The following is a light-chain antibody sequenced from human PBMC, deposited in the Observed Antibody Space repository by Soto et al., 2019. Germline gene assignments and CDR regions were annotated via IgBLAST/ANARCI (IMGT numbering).Light chain of an antibody. V-gene: IGKV1-5*01. CDR1: QSIRYY. CDR2: CAS. J-gene: IGKJ1*01. Sequence: DIQLTQSPPTLSASVGDRVTITCRASQSIRYYLAWYQQMPGKAPKLLIYCASSLQSGVPSRFSGSGSGTEFTLTFSSLQPDDFATYFCQHHNSYSQTFGQGTKVEIK. CDR3: QHHNSYSQT.